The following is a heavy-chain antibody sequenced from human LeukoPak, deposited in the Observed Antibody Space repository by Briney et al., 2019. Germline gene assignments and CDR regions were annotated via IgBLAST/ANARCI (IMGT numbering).Heavy chain of an antibody. V-gene: IGHV4-59*01. CDR2: IYYSGST. Sequence: SETLSLTCTVSGGSISSYYWSWIRQPPGKGLEWIGYIYYSGSTNYNPSLKSRVTISVDTSKNQFSLKLSSVTAADTAVYYCARESFDCSSTSCYWGKSYNWFDPWGQGTLVTVSS. D-gene: IGHD2-2*01. CDR1: GGSISSYY. J-gene: IGHJ5*02. CDR3: ARESFDCSSTSCYWGKSYNWFDP.